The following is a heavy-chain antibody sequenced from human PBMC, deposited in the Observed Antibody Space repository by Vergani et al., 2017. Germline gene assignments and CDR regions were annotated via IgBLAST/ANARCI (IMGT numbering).Heavy chain of an antibody. J-gene: IGHJ6*02. CDR1: GFTFSSYW. D-gene: IGHD3-10*01. CDR2: IKQDGSEK. Sequence: EVQLVESGGGLVQPGGSLRLSCAASGFTFSSYWMSWVRQAPGKGLEWVANIKQDGSEKYYVDSVKGRFTISRDNAKNSLYLQMNSLRAEDTAVYYCARGGPMVRGVIPGYMDVWGQGTMVTVSS. V-gene: IGHV3-7*01. CDR3: ARGGPMVRGVIPGYMDV.